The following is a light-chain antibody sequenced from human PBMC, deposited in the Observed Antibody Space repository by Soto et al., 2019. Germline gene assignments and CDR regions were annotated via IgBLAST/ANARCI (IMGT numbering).Light chain of an antibody. CDR1: SSNIGNNY. J-gene: IGLJ2*01. Sequence: QSVLTQPPSGSAAPGQKVTISCSGSSSNIGNNYVSWYQQLPGTAPKLLIYDNNKRPSGIPDRFSGSKSGTSGTLDITGLQTGDEADYYCATWDYSLTGEVFGGGTQLTVL. CDR2: DNN. V-gene: IGLV1-51*01. CDR3: ATWDYSLTGEV.